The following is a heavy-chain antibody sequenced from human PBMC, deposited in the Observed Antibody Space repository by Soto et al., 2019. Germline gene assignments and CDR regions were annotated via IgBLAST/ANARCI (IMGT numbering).Heavy chain of an antibody. Sequence: PGESLKISCKGSGYSFTSYWISWVRQMPGKGLEWMGRIDPSDSYTNYSPSFQGHVTISADKSISTAYLQWSSLKASDTAMYYCASGFYDFCSGLGLWGQGTLVTVSS. CDR3: ASGFYDFCSGLGL. J-gene: IGHJ4*02. V-gene: IGHV5-10-1*01. D-gene: IGHD3-3*01. CDR1: GYSFTSYW. CDR2: IDPSDSYT.